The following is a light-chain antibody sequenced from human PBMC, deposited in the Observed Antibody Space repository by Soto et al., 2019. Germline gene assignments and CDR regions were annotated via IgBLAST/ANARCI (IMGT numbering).Light chain of an antibody. V-gene: IGKV4-1*01. CDR1: QSVLYSSNNKNY. J-gene: IGKJ5*01. CDR3: QQYYSTPIT. CDR2: WAS. Sequence: EILLTQSPATLSLSPVERATLSCMASQSVLYSSNNKNYLAWYQQKPGQPPKLLIYWASTRESGVPDRFSGSGSGTDFTLTISSLQAEDVAVYYCQQYYSTPITFGQGTRLEIK.